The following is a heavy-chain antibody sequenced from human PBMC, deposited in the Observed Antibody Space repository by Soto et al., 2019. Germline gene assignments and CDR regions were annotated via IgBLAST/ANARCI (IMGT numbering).Heavy chain of an antibody. CDR3: VRDASSGYRGWLDP. D-gene: IGHD5-18*01. V-gene: IGHV1-18*01. CDR1: GYTFTSYG. CDR2: ISPYNGDT. J-gene: IGHJ5*02. Sequence: QVQLVQSGTEVKKPGASVMVSCKTSGYTFTSYGISWVRQAPGQGLEWMGLISPYNGDTIYARQFEGRVIVTADTATSTVYMEVRSLRSDDTSVYYCVRDASSGYRGWLDPWGQGTLVTVSS.